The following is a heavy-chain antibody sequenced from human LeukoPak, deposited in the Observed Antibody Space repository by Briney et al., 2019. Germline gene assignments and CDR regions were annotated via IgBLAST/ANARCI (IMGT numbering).Heavy chain of an antibody. CDR1: GFTFSSYA. V-gene: IGHV3-30*18. Sequence: PGRSLRLSCAASGFTFSSYAMHWVRQAPGKGLEWVAVISYDGSNKYYADSVKGRFTISRDNSKNTLYLQMNSLRAEDTAVYYCAKNGYCSGGSCSSIDYWGQGTLVTVSS. CDR3: AKNGYCSGGSCSSIDY. D-gene: IGHD2-15*01. CDR2: ISYDGSNK. J-gene: IGHJ4*02.